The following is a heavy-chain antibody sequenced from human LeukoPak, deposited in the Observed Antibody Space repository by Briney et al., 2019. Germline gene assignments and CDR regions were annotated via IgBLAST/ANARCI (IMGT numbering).Heavy chain of an antibody. J-gene: IGHJ3*02. D-gene: IGHD3-22*01. V-gene: IGHV3-64*04. CDR1: GFTFSSYA. CDR2: ISSNGGST. CDR3: ARAATAGGYSLDAFDI. Sequence: PGGSLRLSCSASGFTFSSYAMHWVRQAPGKGLEYVSLISSNGGSTYYADSVKGRFTISRDNSKNTLYLQMNSLRAEDTAVYYCARAATAGGYSLDAFDIWGQGTMVTVSS.